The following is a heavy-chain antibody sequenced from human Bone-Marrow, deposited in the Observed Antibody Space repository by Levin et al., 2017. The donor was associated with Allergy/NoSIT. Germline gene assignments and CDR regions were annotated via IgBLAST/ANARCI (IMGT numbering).Heavy chain of an antibody. CDR3: ARDTANNGKGGGYFDY. D-gene: IGHD1-14*01. V-gene: IGHV3-33*01. CDR1: GFTFSSYG. Sequence: GGSLRLSCAASGFTFSSYGMHWVRQAPGKGLEWVAVIWYDGSNKYYADSVKGRFTISRDNSKNTLYLQMNSLRAEDTAVYYCARDTANNGKGGGYFDYWGQGTLVTVSS. J-gene: IGHJ4*02. CDR2: IWYDGSNK.